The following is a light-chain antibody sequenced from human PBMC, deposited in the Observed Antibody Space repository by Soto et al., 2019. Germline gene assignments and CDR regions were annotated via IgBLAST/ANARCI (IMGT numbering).Light chain of an antibody. J-gene: IGKJ1*01. CDR1: QSVLYSSNSKNY. CDR3: QQYFSTPQT. Sequence: DIVMTQSPDSLAVSLGERATINCKSSQSVLYSSNSKNYLAWYQQKPGQPPKLLLYWASTRESGVPDRFSGSGSGTDFTLTISSLQTEDVAVYYCQQYFSTPQTFGQGTKVDIK. CDR2: WAS. V-gene: IGKV4-1*01.